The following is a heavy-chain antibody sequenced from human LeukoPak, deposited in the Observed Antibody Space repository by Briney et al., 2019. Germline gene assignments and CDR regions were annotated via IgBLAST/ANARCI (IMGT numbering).Heavy chain of an antibody. D-gene: IGHD3-10*01. V-gene: IGHV4-34*01. CDR1: GGSFSGYY. J-gene: IGHJ4*02. CDR2: INHSGST. Sequence: SETLSLTCAVYGGSFSGYYWSWIRQPPGKGLGWIGEINHSGSTNYNPSLKSRVTISVDTSKNQFSLKLSSVTAADTAVYYCARGMVRGVIITLEFGFDYWGQGTLVTVSS. CDR3: ARGMVRGVIITLEFGFDY.